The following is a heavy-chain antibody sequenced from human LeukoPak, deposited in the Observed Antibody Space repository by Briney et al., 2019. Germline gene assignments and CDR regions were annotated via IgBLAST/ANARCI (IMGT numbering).Heavy chain of an antibody. CDR3: ARGEWDYVWGSYRYTSYYYYMDV. CDR1: GGSISSGSYY. J-gene: IGHJ6*03. CDR2: IYTSGST. D-gene: IGHD3-16*02. V-gene: IGHV4-61*02. Sequence: SETLSLTCTVSGGSISSGSYYWSWIRQPAGKGLEWIGRIYTSGSTNYNPSLKSRVTISVDTSKNQFSLKLSSVTAADTAVYYCARGEWDYVWGSYRYTSYYYYMDVWGKGTTVTISS.